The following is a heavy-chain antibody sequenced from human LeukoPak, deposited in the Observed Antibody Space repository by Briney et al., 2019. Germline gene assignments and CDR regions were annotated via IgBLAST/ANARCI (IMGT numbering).Heavy chain of an antibody. Sequence: SETLSLTCAVYGGSFCGYYWSWIRQPPGKGLEWIGEINHSGSTNYNPSLKSRVTISVDTSKNQFSLKLSSVTAADTAVYYCARVNYDSSGYYNPYFDYWGQGTLVTVSS. CDR3: ARVNYDSSGYYNPYFDY. J-gene: IGHJ4*02. CDR2: INHSGST. V-gene: IGHV4-34*01. CDR1: GGSFCGYY. D-gene: IGHD3-22*01.